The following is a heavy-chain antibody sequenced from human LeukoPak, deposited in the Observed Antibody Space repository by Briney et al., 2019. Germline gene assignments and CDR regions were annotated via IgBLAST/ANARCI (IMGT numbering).Heavy chain of an antibody. V-gene: IGHV4-38-2*02. CDR1: GYSISSGYY. J-gene: IGHJ4*02. CDR2: IYHSGST. CDR3: ARDMATSSGNPIDY. D-gene: IGHD4-23*01. Sequence: PSETLSLTCAVSGYSISSGYYWGWIRPPPGKGLEWIGSIYHSGSTYYNPSLKSRVTISVDTSKNQFSLKLSSVTAADTAVYYCARDMATSSGNPIDYWGQGTLVTVSS.